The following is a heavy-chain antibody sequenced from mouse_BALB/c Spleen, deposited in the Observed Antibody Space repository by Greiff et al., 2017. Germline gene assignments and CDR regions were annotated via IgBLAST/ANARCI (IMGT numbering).Heavy chain of an antibody. CDR3: ARIYYYGSSYVRDY. Sequence: QVTLKESGPGILQPSQTLSLTCSFSGFSLSTSGMGVVWIRQPSGQGLVWLVHLWWDDDKRYNPALKSRLTISKDTSSNQVFLKIASVDTADTATYYCARIYYYGSSYVRDYWGQGTTLTVSS. D-gene: IGHD1-1*01. J-gene: IGHJ2*01. V-gene: IGHV8-8*01. CDR2: LWWDDDK. CDR1: GFSLSTSGMG.